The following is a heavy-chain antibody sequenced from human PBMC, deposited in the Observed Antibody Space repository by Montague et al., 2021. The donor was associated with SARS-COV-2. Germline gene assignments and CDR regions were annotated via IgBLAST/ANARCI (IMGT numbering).Heavy chain of an antibody. Sequence: SLRLSCAASGFTFSSYSMNWVRQAPGKGLEWVSSIGSSSYIYYADSVKGRFTISRDNAKNSLYLQMNSLRAEDTAVYYCARDLHYDILTGYYSYWGQGTLVTVSS. V-gene: IGHV3-21*01. D-gene: IGHD3-9*01. CDR2: IGSSSYI. CDR1: GFTFSSYS. CDR3: ARDLHYDILTGYYSY. J-gene: IGHJ4*02.